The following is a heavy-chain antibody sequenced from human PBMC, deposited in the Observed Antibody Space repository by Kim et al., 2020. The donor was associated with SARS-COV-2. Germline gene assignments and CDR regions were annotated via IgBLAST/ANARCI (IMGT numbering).Heavy chain of an antibody. D-gene: IGHD3-16*01. J-gene: IGHJ4*02. V-gene: IGHV3-74*01. Sequence: GGSLRLSCVASGFTFSSYWMHWVRQAPGKGLVWVSRVNSDGSSTSYADSVKGRFTISRDNARNTLYLQMNSLRAEDTAVYYCASLCTGYVWENFDYWGQGTLVTVSS. CDR1: GFTFSSYW. CDR2: VNSDGSST. CDR3: ASLCTGYVWENFDY.